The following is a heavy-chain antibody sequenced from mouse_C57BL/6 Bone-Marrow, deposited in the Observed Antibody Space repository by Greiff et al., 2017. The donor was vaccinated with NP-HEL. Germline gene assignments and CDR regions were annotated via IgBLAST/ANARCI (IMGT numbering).Heavy chain of an antibody. CDR2: IYPGNVNT. CDR3: ARSPNWDFDY. CDR1: GYTFTSYY. J-gene: IGHJ2*01. D-gene: IGHD4-1*01. Sequence: QVQLQQSGPELVKPGASVRISCKASGYTFTSYYIHWVKQRPGQGLEWIGWIYPGNVNTKYNEKFKGKATLTADKSSSTAYMQLSSLTSEDSAVYFCARSPNWDFDYWGQGTTLTVSS. V-gene: IGHV1S56*01.